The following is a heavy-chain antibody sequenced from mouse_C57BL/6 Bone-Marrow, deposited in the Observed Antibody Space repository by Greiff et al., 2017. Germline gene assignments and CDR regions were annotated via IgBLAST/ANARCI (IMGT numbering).Heavy chain of an antibody. V-gene: IGHV6-3*01. CDR2: IRLKSDNYAT. J-gene: IGHJ3*01. Sequence: EVQVVESGGGLVQPGGSMKLSCVASGFTFSNYWMNWVRQSPEKGLEWVAQIRLKSDNYATHYAESVKGRFTISRDDSKSSVYLQMNNLRAEDTGIYYCTGPLCAYWGQGTLVTVSA. CDR3: TGPLCAY. D-gene: IGHD6-1*01. CDR1: GFTFSNYW.